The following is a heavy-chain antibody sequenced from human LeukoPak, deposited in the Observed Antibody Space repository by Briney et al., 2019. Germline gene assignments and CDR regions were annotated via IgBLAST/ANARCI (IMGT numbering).Heavy chain of an antibody. CDR1: GFTFDDYA. J-gene: IGHJ4*02. Sequence: TGGSLRLSCAASGFTFDDYAMHWVRQAPGKGLEWVSLISWDGGSTYYADSVKGRFTISRDNSKNSLYLQMNSLRTEDTALYYCAKVVGRDGYNHIDKHVLHYWGQGTLVTVSS. V-gene: IGHV3-43D*03. CDR2: ISWDGGST. D-gene: IGHD5-24*01. CDR3: AKVVGRDGYNHIDKHVLHY.